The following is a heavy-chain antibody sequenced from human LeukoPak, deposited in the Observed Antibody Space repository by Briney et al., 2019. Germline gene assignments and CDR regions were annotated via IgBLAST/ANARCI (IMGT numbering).Heavy chain of an antibody. D-gene: IGHD3-22*01. CDR1: GFTFSDSY. CDR3: AQRDSSGYYDYFDY. J-gene: IGHJ4*02. Sequence: LRLSCAASGFTFSDSYMTWIRQAPGKGLEWIGEINHSGSTNYNPSLKSRVTISVDTSKNQFSLKLSSVTAADTAVYYCAQRDSSGYYDYFDYWGQGTLVTVSS. V-gene: IGHV4-34*08. CDR2: INHSGST.